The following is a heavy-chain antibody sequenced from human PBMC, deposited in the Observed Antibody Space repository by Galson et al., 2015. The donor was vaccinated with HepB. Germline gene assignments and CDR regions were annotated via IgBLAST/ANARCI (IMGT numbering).Heavy chain of an antibody. CDR1: GFSFSNYA. Sequence: SLRLSCAASGFSFSNYAMSWVRQAPGKGLEWVSAISGSGGSTYYADSVKGRFTISRDNSKNTLYLQMNSLRAEDTAVYYCTKGHSDRGWYVWYFDLWGRGTLVTVSS. CDR3: TKGHSDRGWYVWYFDL. D-gene: IGHD6-19*01. V-gene: IGHV3-23*01. CDR2: ISGSGGST. J-gene: IGHJ2*01.